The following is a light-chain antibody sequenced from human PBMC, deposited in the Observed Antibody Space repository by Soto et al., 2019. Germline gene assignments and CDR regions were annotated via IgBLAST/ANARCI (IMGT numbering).Light chain of an antibody. CDR2: DAS. V-gene: IGKV1-5*01. CDR3: QQYNSYRT. J-gene: IGKJ1*01. Sequence: DIQRTQSPSTLSASVGDRVTITCRASQSISSWLAWYQQKPGKAPKLLIYDASSLESGVPSRFSGSGSGTEFTLTISSLQPDDFATYYCQQYNSYRTFGQGTKVAIK. CDR1: QSISSW.